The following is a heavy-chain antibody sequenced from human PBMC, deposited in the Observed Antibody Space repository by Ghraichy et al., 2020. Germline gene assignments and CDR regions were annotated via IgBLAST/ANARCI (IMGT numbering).Heavy chain of an antibody. CDR1: GYSFTSYW. CDR3: ARRQGDFWSGFSPYEPLDY. D-gene: IGHD3-3*01. Sequence: GESLNISCKGSGYSFTSYWIGWVRQMPGKGLEWMGIIYPGDSDTRYSPSFQGQVTISADKSISTAYLQWSSLKASDTAMYYCARRQGDFWSGFSPYEPLDYWGQGTLVTVSS. V-gene: IGHV5-51*01. CDR2: IYPGDSDT. J-gene: IGHJ4*02.